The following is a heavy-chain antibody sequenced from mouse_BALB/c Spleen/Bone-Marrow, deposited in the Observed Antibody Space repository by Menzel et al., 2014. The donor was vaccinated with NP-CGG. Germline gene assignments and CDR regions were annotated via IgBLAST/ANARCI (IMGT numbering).Heavy chain of an antibody. Sequence: VQLQQSGPELVKPGASVKISCEASGYSFTSYYIHWVKQRPGQGLEWIGWIFPGSGNIKYNEKFKGEATLTADTSSSTAYMRLSSLTSEDSAVYFCARRGYWGYAMDYWGQGTSVTVSS. CDR2: IFPGSGNI. V-gene: IGHV1-66*01. D-gene: IGHD2-3*01. CDR1: GYSFTSYY. J-gene: IGHJ4*01. CDR3: ARRGYWGYAMDY.